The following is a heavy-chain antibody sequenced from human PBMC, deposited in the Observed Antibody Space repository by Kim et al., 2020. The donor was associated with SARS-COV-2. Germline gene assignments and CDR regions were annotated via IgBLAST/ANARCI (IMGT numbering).Heavy chain of an antibody. CDR3: ARPELRTGYYHY. Sequence: GSLRLSCAASGFTFSSYSMNWVRQAPGKGLEWVSSISSSSSYIYYADSVKGRFTISRDNAKNSPYLQMNSLRAEDTAVYYCARPELRTGYYHYWGQGTLVTVSS. CDR1: GFTFSSYS. CDR2: ISSSSSYI. V-gene: IGHV3-21*01. D-gene: IGHD3-9*01. J-gene: IGHJ4*02.